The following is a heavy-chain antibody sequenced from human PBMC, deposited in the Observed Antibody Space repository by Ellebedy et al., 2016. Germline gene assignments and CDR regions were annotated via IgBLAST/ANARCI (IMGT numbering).Heavy chain of an antibody. CDR3: ATALRGQQLIPEYFQH. CDR1: GFIFDSCA. J-gene: IGHJ1*01. V-gene: IGHV3-23*01. Sequence: GGSLRLXCAASGFIFDSCAMSWVRQTPGKGLEWVASISGNGVSAYYAESVKGRFTISRDNYKTTLYVEMTSLRAEDTALYYCATALRGQQLIPEYFQHWGQGALVTVSS. CDR2: ISGNGVSA. D-gene: IGHD6-13*01.